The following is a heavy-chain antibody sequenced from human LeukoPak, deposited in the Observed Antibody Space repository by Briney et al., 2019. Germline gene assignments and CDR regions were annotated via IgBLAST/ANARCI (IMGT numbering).Heavy chain of an antibody. D-gene: IGHD3-22*01. Sequence: GASVKVSCKASGYTFTSYGISWVRQAPGQGLEWMGWISAYNGNTNYAQKLQGRVTMTTDTSTSTAYMELRSLRSDDTAVYYCARGQYYYDSSGYYQTPFDYWGQGTLVTVSS. V-gene: IGHV1-18*01. CDR2: ISAYNGNT. J-gene: IGHJ4*02. CDR1: GYTFTSYG. CDR3: ARGQYYYDSSGYYQTPFDY.